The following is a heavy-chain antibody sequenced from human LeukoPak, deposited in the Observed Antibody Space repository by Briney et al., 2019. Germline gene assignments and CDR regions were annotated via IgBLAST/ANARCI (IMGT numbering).Heavy chain of an antibody. CDR2: ISWNSGSI. J-gene: IGHJ4*02. V-gene: IGHV3-9*01. Sequence: GGSLRLSCAASGFTFDDYAMHWVRQAPGKGLEWVSGISWNSGSIGYADSVKGRFTISRDNAKNSLYLQMNSPRAEDTALYYCARGSYYDILTGYQVDYWGQGTLVTVSS. D-gene: IGHD3-9*01. CDR3: ARGSYYDILTGYQVDY. CDR1: GFTFDDYA.